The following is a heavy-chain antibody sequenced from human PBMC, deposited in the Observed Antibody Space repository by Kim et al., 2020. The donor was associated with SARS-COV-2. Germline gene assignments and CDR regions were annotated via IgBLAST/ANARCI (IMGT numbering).Heavy chain of an antibody. V-gene: IGHV3-23*01. CDR2: ISAYTNTA. Sequence: GGSLRLSCAASGLTFTGKVMGWVRQAPGMGLEWVSGISAYTNTAFYADAVTGRFTVSRDNFKNMVFLQMDSLRAEDTALYYCACSTLRGGGFDIWGQGTMVTVSS. J-gene: IGHJ3*02. CDR3: ACSTLRGGGFDI. CDR1: GLTFTGKV. D-gene: IGHD2-2*01.